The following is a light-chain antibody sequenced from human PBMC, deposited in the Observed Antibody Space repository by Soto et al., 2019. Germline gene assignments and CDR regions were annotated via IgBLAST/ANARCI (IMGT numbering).Light chain of an antibody. Sequence: QSALTQPASVSGSPGQSITISCTGTSSDVGGYNYVSWFQQHPGKAPKLKIYEVSNRPSGVSNRFSGSKSGYTASLTISELQAEDEADHYCTSFTSSSTWVFGGGTKVTVL. V-gene: IGLV2-14*03. CDR2: EVS. J-gene: IGLJ3*02. CDR1: SSDVGGYNY. CDR3: TSFTSSSTWV.